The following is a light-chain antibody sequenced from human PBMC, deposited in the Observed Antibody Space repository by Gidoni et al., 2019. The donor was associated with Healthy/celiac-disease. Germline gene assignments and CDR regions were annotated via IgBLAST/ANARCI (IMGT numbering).Light chain of an antibody. CDR2: GNS. CDR3: QSYDSSLKQV. V-gene: IGLV1-40*01. CDR1: RSNIGAGYD. J-gene: IGLJ1*01. Sequence: QSVLTQPPSVSGPPGQRVTISCTGSRSNIGAGYDVHWYQQLPGTAPKLLIYGNSNRPSGVPDRFSGSKSGTSASLAITGLQAEDEADYYCQSYDSSLKQVFGTGTKVTVL.